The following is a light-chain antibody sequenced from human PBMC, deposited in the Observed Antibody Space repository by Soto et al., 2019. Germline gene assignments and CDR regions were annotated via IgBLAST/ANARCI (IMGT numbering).Light chain of an antibody. CDR3: QSYDSSLSGYYV. V-gene: IGLV1-40*01. Sequence: QSLLTQPPSVSGAPGQRVTISCTGSSSNIGAGYDVHWYQQPPGTAPKLLIYGNSNRPSGVPDRFSGSKSGTSASLAITGLQAEDEADYYCQSYDSSLSGYYVFGTGTKVTVL. CDR1: SSNIGAGYD. J-gene: IGLJ1*01. CDR2: GNS.